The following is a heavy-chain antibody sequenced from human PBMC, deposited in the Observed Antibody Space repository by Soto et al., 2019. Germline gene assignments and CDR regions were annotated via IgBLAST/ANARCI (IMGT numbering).Heavy chain of an antibody. D-gene: IGHD6-13*01. J-gene: IGHJ6*02. V-gene: IGHV3-30*18. CDR2: ISYDGSNK. Sequence: GGSLRLSCAASGFTFSSYGMHRVRQAPGKGLEWVAVISYDGSNKYYADSVKGRFTISRDNSKNTLYLQMNSLRAEDTAVYYCAKEYSSSWYPIYYYYGMDVWGQGTTVTVSS. CDR1: GFTFSSYG. CDR3: AKEYSSSWYPIYYYYGMDV.